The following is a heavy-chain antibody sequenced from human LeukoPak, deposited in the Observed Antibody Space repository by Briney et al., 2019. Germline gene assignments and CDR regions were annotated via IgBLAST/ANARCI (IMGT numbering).Heavy chain of an antibody. CDR2: ISPNSGGT. CDR1: GYTFTGYY. J-gene: IGHJ4*02. V-gene: IGHV1-2*04. CDR3: ARAGGMTSNILTGYYDFDY. Sequence: ASVNVSCKASGYTFTGYYMHWVRQAPGQGLEWMGWISPNSGGTNYAQKFQGWVTMTRDTSISTAYMELSRLRSDDTAVYYCARAGGMTSNILTGYYDFDYWGQGTLVTVSS. D-gene: IGHD3-9*01.